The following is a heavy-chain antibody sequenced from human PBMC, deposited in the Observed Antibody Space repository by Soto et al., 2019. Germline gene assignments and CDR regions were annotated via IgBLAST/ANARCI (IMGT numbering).Heavy chain of an antibody. V-gene: IGHV3-9*01. CDR2: ISWNSGKI. CDR3: APDSGPIDS. J-gene: IGHJ4*02. Sequence: EVHLVESGGGLVQPGRSLRLSCATSGFIFDGYAMHWVRQAPGKGLQWVSGISWNSGKIAYADSVRGRFSISRDNARSSLYLQMHSLRPEDTALYYCAPDSGPIDSWGQGTLVTVSS. D-gene: IGHD6-19*01. CDR1: GFIFDGYA.